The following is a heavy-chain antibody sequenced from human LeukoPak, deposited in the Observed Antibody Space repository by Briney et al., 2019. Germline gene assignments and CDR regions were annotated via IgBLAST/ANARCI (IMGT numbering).Heavy chain of an antibody. CDR3: AKIHSSGWNGPGGDF. CDR1: GLTFSSYG. V-gene: IGHV3-30*02. Sequence: GGSLRLSCAASGLTFSSYGMHWVRQAPGKGLEWVAFIRYDGNSKYYADSMKGRFTVSRDNSKNILYLQMNSLRVEDTALYYCAKIHSSGWNGPGGDFWGQGTLVTVSS. CDR2: IRYDGNSK. J-gene: IGHJ4*02. D-gene: IGHD6-19*01.